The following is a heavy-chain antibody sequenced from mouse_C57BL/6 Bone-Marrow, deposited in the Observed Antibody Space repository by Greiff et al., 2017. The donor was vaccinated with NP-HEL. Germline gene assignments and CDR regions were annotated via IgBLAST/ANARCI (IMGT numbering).Heavy chain of an antibody. CDR3: ARARDYDYDRFAY. D-gene: IGHD2-4*01. V-gene: IGHV3-6*01. CDR2: ISYDGSN. J-gene: IGHJ3*01. CDR1: GYSITSGYY. Sequence: VQLKESGPGLVKPSQSLSLTCSVTGYSITSGYYWNWIRQFPGNKLEWMGYISYDGSNNYNPSLKNRISITRDTSKNQFFLKLNSVTTEDTATYYCARARDYDYDRFAYWGQGTLVTVSA.